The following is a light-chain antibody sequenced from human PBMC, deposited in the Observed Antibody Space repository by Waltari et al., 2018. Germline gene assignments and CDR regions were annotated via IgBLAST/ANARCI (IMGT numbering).Light chain of an antibody. CDR1: QSITSY. CDR3: QQSYSTPLT. CDR2: AAP. Sequence: DIQMTQSPSSLSASVGDGVTITCRASQSITSYLNWYQQKPGKAPKLLPYAAPSLQSGVPSRFSGSGSGTDFTLTISSLQPEDFATYYCQQSYSTPLTFGPGTKVDIK. V-gene: IGKV1-39*01. J-gene: IGKJ3*01.